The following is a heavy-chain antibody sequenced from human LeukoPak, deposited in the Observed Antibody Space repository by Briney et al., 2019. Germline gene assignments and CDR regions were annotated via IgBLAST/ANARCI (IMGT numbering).Heavy chain of an antibody. CDR2: FYSGGSA. CDR1: GFTVAANY. CDR3: AKARTSGVAGLSFDY. J-gene: IGHJ4*02. Sequence: TGGSLRLSCAVSGFTVAANYMTWVRQAPGKGLEWVSVFYSGGSAYYADSVKGRFTISRDNSKNTLYLQMNSLRAEDTAVYYCAKARTSGVAGLSFDYWGQGTLVTVSS. D-gene: IGHD6-19*01. V-gene: IGHV3-53*01.